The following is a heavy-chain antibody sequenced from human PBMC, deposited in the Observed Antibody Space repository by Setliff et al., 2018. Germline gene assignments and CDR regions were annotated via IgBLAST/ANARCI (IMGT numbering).Heavy chain of an antibody. CDR1: GGSISSYY. J-gene: IGHJ6*03. CDR2: IYYSGDT. CDR3: ARMSGFQYIDV. V-gene: IGHV4-59*08. Sequence: ASETLSLTCTVSGGSISSYYWSWIRQPPGKGLEWIGYIYYSGDTDYNPSLKSRVTISLDTSKNQFSLSLTSVTAEDTAVYYCARMSGFQYIDVWDKGTTVTVSS. D-gene: IGHD3-3*01.